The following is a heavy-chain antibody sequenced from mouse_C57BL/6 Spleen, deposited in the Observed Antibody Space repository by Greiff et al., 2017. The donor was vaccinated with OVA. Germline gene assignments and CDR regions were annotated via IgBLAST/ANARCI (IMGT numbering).Heavy chain of an antibody. CDR1: GYTFTSYW. D-gene: IGHD2-2*01. V-gene: IGHV1-52*01. CDR3: ARKDYGYGYYAMDY. CDR2: IDPSDSET. Sequence: VQLQQPGAELVRPGSSVKLSCKASGYTFTSYWMHWVKQRPIQGLEWIGNIDPSDSETHYNQKFKDKATLTVDKSSSTAYMQLSSLTSEDSAVYYCARKDYGYGYYAMDYWGQGTSVTVSS. J-gene: IGHJ4*01.